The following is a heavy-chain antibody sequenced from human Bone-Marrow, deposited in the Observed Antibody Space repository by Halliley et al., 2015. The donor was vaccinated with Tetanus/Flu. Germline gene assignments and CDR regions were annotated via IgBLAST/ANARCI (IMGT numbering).Heavy chain of an antibody. D-gene: IGHD6-19*01. Sequence: KGLEWFGWVHYSGYAHYTPPLKNRVAISMDTSKNQYSLRPTSVTAADTAIYYCAREYSSFDYWGQGTLVTVSS. V-gene: IGHV4-59*01. CDR3: AREYSSFDY. J-gene: IGHJ4*02. CDR2: VHYSGYA.